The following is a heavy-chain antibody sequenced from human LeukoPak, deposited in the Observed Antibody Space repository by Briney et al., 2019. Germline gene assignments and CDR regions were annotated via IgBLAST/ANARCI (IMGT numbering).Heavy chain of an antibody. CDR3: ARGSRYCSSTSCPPNGRRYFQH. D-gene: IGHD2-2*01. J-gene: IGHJ1*01. CDR1: GGSISSSSYY. CDR2: IYYSGST. V-gene: IGHV4-39*01. Sequence: KPSETLSLTCTVSGGSISSSSYYWGWIRQPPGKGLEWIGSIYYSGSTYYNPSLKSRVTISVDTSKNQFSLKLSSVTAADTAVYYCARGSRYCSSTSCPPNGRRYFQHWGQGTLVTVSS.